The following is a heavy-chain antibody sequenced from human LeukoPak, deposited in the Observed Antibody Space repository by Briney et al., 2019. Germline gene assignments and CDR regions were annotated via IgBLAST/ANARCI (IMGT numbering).Heavy chain of an antibody. CDR3: ARGGVVVAATPFDY. V-gene: IGHV4-61*01. CDR1: GGSVSSGSYY. Sequence: SETLSLTCTVSGGSVSSGSYYWSWIRQPPGKGLEWIGYIYYSGSTNYNPSLKSRVTISVDTSKNQFSLKLSSVTAADTAVYYYARGGVVVAATPFDYWGKGTLVTVSS. J-gene: IGHJ4*02. D-gene: IGHD2-15*01. CDR2: IYYSGST.